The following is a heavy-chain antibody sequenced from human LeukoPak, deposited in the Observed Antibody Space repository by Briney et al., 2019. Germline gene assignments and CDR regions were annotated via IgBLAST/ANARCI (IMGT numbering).Heavy chain of an antibody. Sequence: SVKVSCKASGGTFSSYSISWVRQAPGQGLEWMGGIIPILGTANYAQKFQGRVTMTTDESTTTAYMELSSLRSEDTAVYYCARDYGGYDAFPPYFDYWGQGTLVTVSS. CDR3: ARDYGGYDAFPPYFDY. D-gene: IGHD5-12*01. J-gene: IGHJ4*02. CDR1: GGTFSSYS. CDR2: IIPILGTA. V-gene: IGHV1-69*16.